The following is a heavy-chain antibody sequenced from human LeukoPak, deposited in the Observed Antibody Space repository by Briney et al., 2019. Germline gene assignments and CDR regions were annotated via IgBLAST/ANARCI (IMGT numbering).Heavy chain of an antibody. J-gene: IGHJ4*02. V-gene: IGHV3-23*01. CDR3: AKDLDSSGSLVPFDS. CDR2: ITATGTTT. CDR1: EFTFSSCA. Sequence: GGSLRLSCTASEFTFSSCAMSWVRQAPGKGLEWVSLITATGTTTYYADSVKGRFTISRDSSKNTLYLQMNSLRAEDTAIYYCAKDLDSSGSLVPFDSWGQGTLVTVSS. D-gene: IGHD3-22*01.